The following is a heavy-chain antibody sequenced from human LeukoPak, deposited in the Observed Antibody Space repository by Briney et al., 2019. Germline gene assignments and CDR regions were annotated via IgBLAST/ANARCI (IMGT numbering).Heavy chain of an antibody. CDR3: AKLPRGSHGDAFDI. Sequence: GGSLRLSCAASGFTFSDYYMSWIRQAPGKGLEWISYFSRSSSYTNYADSVKGRFTISRDNARNSLYLQMNSLRAEDTAVYYCAKLPRGSHGDAFDIWGQGTMVTVSS. CDR2: FSRSSSYT. V-gene: IGHV3-11*03. D-gene: IGHD1-26*01. J-gene: IGHJ3*02. CDR1: GFTFSDYY.